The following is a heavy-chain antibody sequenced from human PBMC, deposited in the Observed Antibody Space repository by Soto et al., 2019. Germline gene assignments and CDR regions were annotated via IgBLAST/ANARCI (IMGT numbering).Heavy chain of an antibody. Sequence: GGSLRLSCAASGFTFSDYYMSWIRQAPGKGLEWVSYISSSGSTIYYADSVKGRFTISRDNAKNSLYLQMNSLRAEDTAVYYCARGSASRTIIREVRETSEGGFDYWGQGTLVTVSS. J-gene: IGHJ4*02. CDR3: ARGSASRTIIREVRETSEGGFDY. CDR2: ISSSGSTI. V-gene: IGHV3-11*01. CDR1: GFTFSDYY. D-gene: IGHD3-10*01.